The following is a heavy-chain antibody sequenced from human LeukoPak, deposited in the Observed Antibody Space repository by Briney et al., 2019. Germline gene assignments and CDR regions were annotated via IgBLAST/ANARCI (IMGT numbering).Heavy chain of an antibody. J-gene: IGHJ3*02. CDR1: GFTFSKYA. CDR3: AFEIGRSQGAFDI. CDR2: IWNDGSDE. Sequence: GRSLRLSCAASGFTFSKYAMHWVRQTPGKGLEWVAAIWNDGSDENYADSVKGRFTISSDNSKNTLYLQMNSLRAEDTAVYYCAFEIGRSQGAFDIWGQGTVITVSS. V-gene: IGHV3-33*01. D-gene: IGHD1-26*01.